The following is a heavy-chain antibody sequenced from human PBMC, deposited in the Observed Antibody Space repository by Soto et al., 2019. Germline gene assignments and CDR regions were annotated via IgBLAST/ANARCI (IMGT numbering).Heavy chain of an antibody. J-gene: IGHJ4*02. CDR3: ARAGDIVVVVAATPGVADY. CDR2: ISAYNGNT. V-gene: IGHV1-18*01. Sequence: RASVKVSCKASGYTFTSYGISWVRQAPGQGLEWMGWISAYNGNTNYAQKLQGRVTMTTDTSTSTAYMELRSLRSDDTAVYYCARAGDIVVVVAATPGVADYWGQGTLVTVSS. D-gene: IGHD2-15*01. CDR1: GYTFTSYG.